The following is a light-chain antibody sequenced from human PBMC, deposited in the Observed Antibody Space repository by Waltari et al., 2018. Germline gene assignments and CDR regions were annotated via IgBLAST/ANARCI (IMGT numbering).Light chain of an antibody. CDR3: QQANSFPQT. J-gene: IGKJ2*01. V-gene: IGKV1-12*01. Sequence: DIQMTQSPSSVPASVGDSVTITCRASQDISRWLAWYQQKPGKAPKLLIYGASNLQSGVPSRFSGSGSGTDFTLTIRNLQPEDFATYYCQQANSFPQTFGQGTKLEIK. CDR2: GAS. CDR1: QDISRW.